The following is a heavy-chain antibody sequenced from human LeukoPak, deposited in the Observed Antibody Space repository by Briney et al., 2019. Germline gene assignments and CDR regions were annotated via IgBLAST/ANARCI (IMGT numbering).Heavy chain of an antibody. Sequence: ASVKVSCKASGYTFISYFIHWVRQAPGQGLEWMRIINPSGGSTRYAQKFQGRVTMTRDTSTSTVYMEMSSLRSEDTAVHYCARSGGDAIRPFDYWGQGTLVTVSS. J-gene: IGHJ4*02. CDR2: INPSGGST. V-gene: IGHV1-46*01. CDR3: ARSGGDAIRPFDY. CDR1: GYTFISYF. D-gene: IGHD2-21*02.